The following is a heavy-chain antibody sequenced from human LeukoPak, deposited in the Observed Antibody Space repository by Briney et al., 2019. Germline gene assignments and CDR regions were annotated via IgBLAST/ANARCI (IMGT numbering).Heavy chain of an antibody. CDR1: GFTFSSYW. CDR2: INSDGSTT. Sequence: GGSLRLSCAASGFTFSSYWMHWVRQTPGKGLVWVSRINSDGSTTSYADSVKGRFTISRDNAKNSLYLQMNSLRAEDTAVYYCARSNREFASGTGDFWGQGTLVTVSS. J-gene: IGHJ4*02. D-gene: IGHD3-10*01. CDR3: ARSNREFASGTGDF. V-gene: IGHV3-74*01.